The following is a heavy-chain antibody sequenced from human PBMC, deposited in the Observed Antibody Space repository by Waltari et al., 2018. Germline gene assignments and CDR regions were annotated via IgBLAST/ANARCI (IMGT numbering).Heavy chain of an antibody. Sequence: EVQLLESGGGLVQPGGSLRLSCAASGLTFTTYAMAWVRQAPGKGLEWVSGMSGNSGRTYDADSVKGRFTISRDNSKNTVSLEMNSLRAEDTALYYCAKKGMGSLDAFDIWGQGTMVTVSS. CDR2: MSGNSGRT. D-gene: IGHD1-26*01. CDR1: GLTFTTYA. V-gene: IGHV3-23*01. J-gene: IGHJ3*02. CDR3: AKKGMGSLDAFDI.